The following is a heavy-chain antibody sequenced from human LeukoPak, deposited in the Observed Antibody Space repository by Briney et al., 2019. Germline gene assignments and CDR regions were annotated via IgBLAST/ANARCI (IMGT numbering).Heavy chain of an antibody. D-gene: IGHD5-18*01. V-gene: IGHV1-8*01. CDR3: ARGTTALVNFDS. CDR2: MNPNIGNT. J-gene: IGHJ4*02. CDR1: GYTFTSYD. Sequence: ASVKVSCKASGYTFTSYDINWVRQATGQGLEWMGWMNPNIGNTAYAQKFQGRVTLTRDTSISTAYMELSSLRFEDTAVYYCARGTTALVNFDSWGQGTLVTVSS.